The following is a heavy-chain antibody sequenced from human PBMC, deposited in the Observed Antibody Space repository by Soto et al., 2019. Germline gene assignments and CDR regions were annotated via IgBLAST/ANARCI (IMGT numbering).Heavy chain of an antibody. CDR3: AYRRAGRYYFDY. CDR2: IYWDDDK. Sequence: QITLKESGPTLVKPTQTLTLTCTVSGFSLSTSGVGVGWIRQPPGKALEWLALIYWDDDKRYRPTLKSRVTITKDTPKNQVVLTMSNMDPVDTATYYCAYRRAGRYYFDYWGQGTLVTVSS. J-gene: IGHJ4*02. D-gene: IGHD2-15*01. CDR1: GFSLSTSGVG. V-gene: IGHV2-5*02.